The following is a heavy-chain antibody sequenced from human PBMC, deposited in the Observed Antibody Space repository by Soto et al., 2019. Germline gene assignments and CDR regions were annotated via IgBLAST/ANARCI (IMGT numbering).Heavy chain of an antibody. J-gene: IGHJ6*01. CDR3: ARDRDCSSTRCYYYYGMDL. Sequence: PGGSLRLSCAASGFTFSSYSMNWVRQAPGKGLGWVSSISSGSSYIDYADAVKGRFTISRDNAKNSLYLQMHGVRAEETAVYYCARDRDCSSTRCYYYYGMDLRGQGTTV. V-gene: IGHV3-21*01. CDR2: ISSGSSYI. D-gene: IGHD2-2*01. CDR1: GFTFSSYS.